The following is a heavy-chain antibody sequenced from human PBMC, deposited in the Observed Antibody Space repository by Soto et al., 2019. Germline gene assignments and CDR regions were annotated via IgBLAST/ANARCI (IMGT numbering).Heavy chain of an antibody. V-gene: IGHV1-69*12. J-gene: IGHJ6*02. CDR2: IIPILGTP. Sequence: QVQLVQSGAEVKKPGSSVKVSCKASGGTFSNYAISWLRQAPGQGLKWMGGIIPILGTPYYAQKFRGRVTIIADESTTTAYLELSSLRSEDTAMYYCARVEAVAGIYNYHGLDVWGQGTAVSVSS. CDR1: GGTFSNYA. CDR3: ARVEAVAGIYNYHGLDV. D-gene: IGHD6-19*01.